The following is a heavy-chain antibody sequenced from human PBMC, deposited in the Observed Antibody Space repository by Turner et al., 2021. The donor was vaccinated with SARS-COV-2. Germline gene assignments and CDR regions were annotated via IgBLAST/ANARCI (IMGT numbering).Heavy chain of an antibody. CDR3: ARGYSGSYRTYFDY. CDR1: GFTFSSYA. V-gene: IGHV3-30-3*01. J-gene: IGHJ4*02. CDR2: ISYEGSNK. Sequence: QVQLVESGGGVVQPGRSLRLSCAASGFTFSSYAMHWVREAPGRGLEWVAVISYEGSNKYYADSEEGRFTITRDNSKNTLYLQMNSLRAEDTTVYYCARGYSGSYRTYFDYWGQGTLVTVSS. D-gene: IGHD1-26*01.